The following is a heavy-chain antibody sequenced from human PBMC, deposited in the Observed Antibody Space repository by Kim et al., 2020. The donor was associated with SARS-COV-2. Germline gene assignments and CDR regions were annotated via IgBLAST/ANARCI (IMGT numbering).Heavy chain of an antibody. CDR2: T. J-gene: IGHJ4*02. D-gene: IGHD4-4*01. Sequence: TYYAAPVEGRFTNSKVNSKNTLYLQMNSPGAEDTAVYYCAKDQGQSYFDYWGQGTLVTVSS. CDR3: AKDQGQSYFDY. V-gene: IGHV3-23*03.